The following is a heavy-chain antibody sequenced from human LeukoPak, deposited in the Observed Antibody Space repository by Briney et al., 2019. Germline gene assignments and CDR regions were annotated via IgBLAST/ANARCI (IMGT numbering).Heavy chain of an antibody. CDR3: AREAGGNSGYDWVL. CDR2: ISSGSSYI. CDR1: GFTFSTYS. Sequence: PGGSLRLSCAASGFTFSTYSMNWVRQAPGEGLEWVSSISSGSSYIYYADSVKGRFTISRDNAKNSLYLQMNSLRAEDTAVYYCAREAGGNSGYDWVLWGQGTLVTVSS. D-gene: IGHD5-12*01. V-gene: IGHV3-21*01. J-gene: IGHJ4*02.